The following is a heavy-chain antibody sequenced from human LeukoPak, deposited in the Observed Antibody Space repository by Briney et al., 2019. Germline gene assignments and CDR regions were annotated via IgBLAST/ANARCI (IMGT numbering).Heavy chain of an antibody. CDR3: AKSGGYGLIDY. CDR1: GASVSGSNYY. J-gene: IGHJ4*02. D-gene: IGHD1-26*01. CDR2: ICSSGST. V-gene: IGHV4-39*01. Sequence: SETLSLTCAVSGASVSGSNYYWGWIRQPPGKGLEWIGNICSSGSTYNASLQSRVTISIDTSKNQFSLRLNSVTAADTAMYYCAKSGGYGLIDYWGQGTRVTVSS.